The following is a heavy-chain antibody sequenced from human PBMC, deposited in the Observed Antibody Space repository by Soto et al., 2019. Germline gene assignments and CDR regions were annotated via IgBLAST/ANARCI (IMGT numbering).Heavy chain of an antibody. J-gene: IGHJ6*02. CDR1: NGSFSGYY. V-gene: IGHV4-34*01. Sequence: PSETLSLTCAVYNGSFSGYYWSWIRQPPGKGLEWIGEINHSGGTNYNPSLKSRVTLSVDTSKNQFSVRLNSVTAADTAVYYCAPLSVSLSGPYGIHVWGQGTTVTVSS. CDR2: INHSGGT. CDR3: APLSVSLSGPYGIHV. D-gene: IGHD2-15*01.